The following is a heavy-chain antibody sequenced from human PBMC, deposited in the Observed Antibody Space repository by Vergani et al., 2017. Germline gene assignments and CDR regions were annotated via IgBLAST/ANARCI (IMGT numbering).Heavy chain of an antibody. CDR1: GFTFNQYG. CDR2: TWYDGNNK. CDR3: ARDRGWNDPFDAFYI. J-gene: IGHJ3*02. Sequence: QVQLVESGGGVVQPGRSLRLSCAASGFTFNQYGMHWVRQAPGKGLEWVAVTWYDGNNKQYADSVKGRFTISRDNSKSTMYLQMNSLRDEDTGVYYCARDRGWNDPFDAFYIWGQGTMVTVSS. V-gene: IGHV3-33*01. D-gene: IGHD1-1*01.